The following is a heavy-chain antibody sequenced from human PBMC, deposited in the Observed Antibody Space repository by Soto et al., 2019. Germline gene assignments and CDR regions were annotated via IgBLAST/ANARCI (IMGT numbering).Heavy chain of an antibody. CDR3: TTWRSNNWFDY. CDR2: IFSTDSYA. J-gene: IGHJ4*02. V-gene: IGHV5-51*01. D-gene: IGHD1-1*01. CDR1: GYSFSTYS. Sequence: PGESLKISCKGSGYSFSTYSIGWVRQMPGKGLEWVGNIFSTDSYARYSPSFQGQVTISVDRSISTAYLQRSSLKASDTAMYYCTTWRSNNWFDYWGQGTQVTVSS.